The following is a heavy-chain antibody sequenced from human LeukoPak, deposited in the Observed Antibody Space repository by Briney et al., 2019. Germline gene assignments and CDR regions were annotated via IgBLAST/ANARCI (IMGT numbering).Heavy chain of an antibody. CDR2: IYYSETT. V-gene: IGHV4-39*01. Sequence: SETLSLTCTVSGDSISSSLYYWGWIRQPPGRGLEWIGTIYYSETTYYNPSLKSRVTISVDTPKNQFALKLSSVTAADTAVYYCARQGDSRGYSTLDYWGQGTLVTVSS. CDR3: ARQGDSRGYSTLDY. D-gene: IGHD3-22*01. CDR1: GDSISSSLYY. J-gene: IGHJ4*02.